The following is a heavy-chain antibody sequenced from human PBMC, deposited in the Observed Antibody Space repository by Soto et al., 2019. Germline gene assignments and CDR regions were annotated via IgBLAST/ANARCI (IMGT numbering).Heavy chain of an antibody. D-gene: IGHD3-3*02. J-gene: IGHJ6*02. CDR2: IMPVFATP. V-gene: IGHV1-69*12. CDR3: ARDKDRQQLGGNYYYILDV. CDR1: GGTFSTSA. Sequence: QVQLMQSGAEVKKPGSSVKVSCKASGGTFSTSAISWVRQAPGEGLEWVGGIMPVFATPDYAQKFQGRVTISADESTTKAYLELTSLTTDDTAVYYCARDKDRQQLGGNYYYILDVWGQGTAITVSS.